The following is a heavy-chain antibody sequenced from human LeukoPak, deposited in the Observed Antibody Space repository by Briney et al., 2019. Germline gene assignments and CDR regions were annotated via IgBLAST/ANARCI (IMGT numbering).Heavy chain of an antibody. Sequence: PSETLSLTCTVSGGSISSSSYYWGWIRQPPGKGLEWIGSIYYSGSTYYNPSLKSRVTISVDTSKNQFSLKLSSVTAADTAVYYCARVAGGYGSGSSHYYYYYMDVWGKGTTVTVSS. V-gene: IGHV4-39*07. CDR1: GGSISSSSYY. CDR2: IYYSGST. D-gene: IGHD3-10*01. CDR3: ARVAGGYGSGSSHYYYYYMDV. J-gene: IGHJ6*03.